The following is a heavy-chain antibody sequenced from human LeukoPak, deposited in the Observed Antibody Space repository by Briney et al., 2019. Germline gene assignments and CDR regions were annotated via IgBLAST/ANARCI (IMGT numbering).Heavy chain of an antibody. J-gene: IGHJ3*02. CDR3: ARGDYYDSSGYYYDAFDI. V-gene: IGHV4-61*01. CDR2: IYYSGST. D-gene: IGHD3-22*01. Sequence: SETLSLTCTVSGGSISSDRYYWSWIRQPPGKGLEWIGYIYYSGSTNYNPSLKSRVTISVDTSKNQFSLKLSSVTAADTAVYYCARGDYYDSSGYYYDAFDIWGQGTMVTVSS. CDR1: GGSISSDRYY.